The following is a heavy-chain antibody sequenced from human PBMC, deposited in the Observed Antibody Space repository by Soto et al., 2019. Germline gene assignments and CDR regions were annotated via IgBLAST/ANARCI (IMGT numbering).Heavy chain of an antibody. CDR1: GFAFARSA. J-gene: IGHJ6*02. CDR2: IRSETYSYAT. Sequence: DVQLVESGGGLVQPGGSLTLACAASGFAFARSAMYWVRQAPGKGLEWVGRIRSETYSYATSYAGSVTGRFTISRDDFKSTVYLQMHSLKTEDTAVYYCTSTYYDHLWYAMDVWGQGTTVTVSS. D-gene: IGHD3-3*01. CDR3: TSTYYDHLWYAMDV. V-gene: IGHV3-73*02.